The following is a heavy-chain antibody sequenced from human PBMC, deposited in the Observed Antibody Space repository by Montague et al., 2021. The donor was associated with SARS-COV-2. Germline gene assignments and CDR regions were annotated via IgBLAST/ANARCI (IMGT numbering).Heavy chain of an antibody. CDR2: IDHSETY. CDR1: GGAFNDYS. Sequence: SETLSLTCAVYGGAFNDYSWSWIRQAPGEGLEWIADIDHSETYKYNPSRKSRFTISVDTSKNQFSLKLTSVTAADTAVYYCAAGFTSWSGAGYWGQGTLVTVSS. CDR3: AAGFTSWSGAGY. J-gene: IGHJ1*01. D-gene: IGHD3-10*01. V-gene: IGHV4-34*01.